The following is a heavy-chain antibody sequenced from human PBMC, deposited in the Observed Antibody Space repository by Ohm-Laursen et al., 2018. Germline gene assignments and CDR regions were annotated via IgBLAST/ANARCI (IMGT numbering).Heavy chain of an antibody. V-gene: IGHV1-8*01. CDR2: MNPNSHNT. D-gene: IGHD6-13*01. Sequence: GASVKVSCKVSGYTFSSYDIIWVRQASGQGPEWMGWMNPNSHNTGYARKFRGRVSMTSDSSISTAYMELYSLTSEDTALYYCAKDHSPYSSSLRSAFDIWGQGTMVTVSS. CDR1: GYTFSSYD. CDR3: AKDHSPYSSSLRSAFDI. J-gene: IGHJ3*02.